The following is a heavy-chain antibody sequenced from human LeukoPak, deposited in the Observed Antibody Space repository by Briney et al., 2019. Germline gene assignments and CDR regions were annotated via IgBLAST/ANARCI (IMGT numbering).Heavy chain of an antibody. Sequence: GGSLRLSCAASGFTVSSNYMSWVRQAPGKGLEWVSVIYSGGSTYYADSVKGRFTISRDNSKNTLYLQMYSLRAEDTAVYYCARLDSSSWYVYWGQGTLVTVSS. CDR2: IYSGGST. CDR1: GFTVSSNY. CDR3: ARLDSSSWYVY. D-gene: IGHD6-13*01. J-gene: IGHJ4*02. V-gene: IGHV3-53*01.